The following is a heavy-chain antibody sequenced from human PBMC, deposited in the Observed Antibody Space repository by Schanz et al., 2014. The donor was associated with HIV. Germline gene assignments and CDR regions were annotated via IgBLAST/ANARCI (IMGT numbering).Heavy chain of an antibody. CDR1: GGSFSGYS. CDR2: INHGGYT. D-gene: IGHD6-13*01. CDR3: ARDSAMDYFDY. V-gene: IGHV4-34*01. J-gene: IGHJ4*02. Sequence: QVQLQQWGAGLLKPSQTLSLTCAVFGGSFSGYSWTWIRQPPGKGLEWIGEINHGGYTNYNPSLKRRVSISVDTSSDQFSLKRSSVTAADTAVYYCARDSAMDYFDYWGQGTLVTVSS.